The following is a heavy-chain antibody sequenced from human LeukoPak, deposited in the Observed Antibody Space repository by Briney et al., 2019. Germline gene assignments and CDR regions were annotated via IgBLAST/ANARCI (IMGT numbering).Heavy chain of an antibody. V-gene: IGHV4-38-2*01. CDR2: IYHSGST. Sequence: SETLSLTCAVSGYSISSGYYWGWIRQPPGKGLEWIGSIYHSGSTYYNPSLKSRVTISVDTSKNQFSLKVNSVTAADTAVYYCATNLGYNSLHYWGQGTLVTVSS. J-gene: IGHJ4*02. D-gene: IGHD6-13*01. CDR1: GYSISSGYY. CDR3: ATNLGYNSLHY.